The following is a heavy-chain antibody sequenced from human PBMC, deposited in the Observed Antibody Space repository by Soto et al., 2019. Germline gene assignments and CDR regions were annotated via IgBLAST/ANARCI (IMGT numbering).Heavy chain of an antibody. CDR2: IRTAEGFT. J-gene: IGHJ2*01. D-gene: IGHD1-1*01. Sequence: VQLVQSGAEVKEPGASVKVPCKASGYTFVNFGITWVRKAPGQGLDWVGWIRTAEGFTTSGEKFQGRVTMTADTATNKTYMDLRSLKSNDPAVYDCARYRGCGTGAKCHPEWDFDYWGRGTLVTVSS. CDR1: GYTFVNFG. V-gene: IGHV1-18*01. CDR3: ARYRGCGTGAKCHPEWDFDY.